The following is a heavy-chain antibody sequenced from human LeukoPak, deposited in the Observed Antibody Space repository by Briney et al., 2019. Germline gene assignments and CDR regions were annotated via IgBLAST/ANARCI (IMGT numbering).Heavy chain of an antibody. D-gene: IGHD3-10*01. CDR1: GFTFDDYG. V-gene: IGHV3-20*03. CDR2: IVRNGGGT. Sequence: GSMTLSFVASGFTFDDYGMSWGRQVPGKGLEWVSGIVRNGGGTGYADSVKGRFTISRDNAENSLYLQMNSLRADDTALYYCVRGFRGGPFDYWGQGTLVTVSS. J-gene: IGHJ4*02. CDR3: VRGFRGGPFDY.